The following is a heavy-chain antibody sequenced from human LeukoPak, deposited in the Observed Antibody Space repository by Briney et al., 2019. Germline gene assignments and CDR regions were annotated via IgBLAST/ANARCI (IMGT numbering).Heavy chain of an antibody. Sequence: PSQTLSLTCTVSGGSISSSSYYWGWIRQPPGKGLEWIGRIYYSGGTYYNPSLKSRVTISVDTSKNQFSLKLSSVTAADTVVYYCARDASPFDYWGQGTLVTVSS. CDR1: GGSISSSSYY. CDR2: IYYSGGT. CDR3: ARDASPFDY. J-gene: IGHJ4*02. V-gene: IGHV4-39*07.